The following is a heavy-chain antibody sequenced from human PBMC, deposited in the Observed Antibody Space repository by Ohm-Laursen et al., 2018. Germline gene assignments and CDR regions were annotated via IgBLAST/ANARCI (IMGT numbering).Heavy chain of an antibody. CDR2: ISYGGWTI. CDR3: ARVSSGYYVFDY. CDR1: GFSFSDSY. Sequence: SLRLSCAASGFSFSDSYMSWIRQAPGKGLEWLSYISYGGWTIYYADSVKGRFTISRDNAKNSLYLQMNSLRAEDTAVYYCARVSSGYYVFDYWGQGTLVTVSS. V-gene: IGHV3-11*04. J-gene: IGHJ4*02. D-gene: IGHD3-22*01.